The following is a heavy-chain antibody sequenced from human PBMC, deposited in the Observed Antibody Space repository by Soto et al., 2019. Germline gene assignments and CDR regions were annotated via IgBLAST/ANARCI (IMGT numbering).Heavy chain of an antibody. CDR2: VHHSWGS. J-gene: IGHJ6*02. V-gene: IGHV4-59*08. Sequence: QVQLQESGPGLVKPSETLSLSCTVSGGSISSYYWSWFRQSPGKRMEWIGYVHHSWGSSYNPSLQSRVAISLDTSKSQFSLKVTSVTATDTAVYYCERQGFGPLHGLGDVWGQGTTVTVSS. CDR3: ERQGFGPLHGLGDV. CDR1: GGSISSYY. D-gene: IGHD3-10*01.